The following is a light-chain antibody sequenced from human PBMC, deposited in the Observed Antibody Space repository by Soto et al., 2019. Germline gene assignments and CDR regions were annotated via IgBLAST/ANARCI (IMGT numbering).Light chain of an antibody. CDR3: SSYAGTHIV. CDR1: SSDVGGYNY. J-gene: IGLJ1*01. Sequence: LTQPPSASGSPGQSVTISCTGTSSDVGGYNYVSWYQQHPGRAPKLMIYEVSKRPSGVPDRFSGSKSGNTASLTVSGLQAEDEADYYCSSYAGTHIVFGIGTKVTVL. CDR2: EVS. V-gene: IGLV2-8*01.